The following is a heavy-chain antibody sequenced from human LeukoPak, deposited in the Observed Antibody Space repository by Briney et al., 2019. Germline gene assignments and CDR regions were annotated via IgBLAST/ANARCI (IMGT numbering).Heavy chain of an antibody. D-gene: IGHD1-14*01. CDR2: ISGSGGSI. V-gene: IGHV3-23*01. CDR3: ARGVEPLAANTLAY. CDR1: GFTFSSYA. Sequence: GGSLRLSCAASGFTFSSYAMSWVRQAPGKGLEWVSAISGSGGSIYYADSVKGRFTISRDNSKNTLYLQMNSLRAEDTAVYYCARGVEPLAANTLAYWGQGTLVTVSS. J-gene: IGHJ4*02.